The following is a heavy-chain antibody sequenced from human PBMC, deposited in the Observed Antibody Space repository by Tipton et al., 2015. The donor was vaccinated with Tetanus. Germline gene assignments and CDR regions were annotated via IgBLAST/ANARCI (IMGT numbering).Heavy chain of an antibody. Sequence: QLVQSGAEVKKHGASVKVSCKASGYTFTSYGISWVRQAPGQGLEWMGWISAYNGNTNYAQKLQGRVTMTTDTYTSPAYMELRSLRSDDPAVYYCARDGSQWELRSQDWFDPWGQGTLVTVSS. CDR2: ISAYNGNT. V-gene: IGHV1-18*04. D-gene: IGHD4-23*01. CDR1: GYTFTSYG. J-gene: IGHJ5*02. CDR3: ARDGSQWELRSQDWFDP.